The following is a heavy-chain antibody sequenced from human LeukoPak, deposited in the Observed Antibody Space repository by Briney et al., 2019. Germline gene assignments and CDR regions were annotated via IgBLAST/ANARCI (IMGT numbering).Heavy chain of an antibody. CDR1: GYTFTGYY. Sequence: ASVKVSCKASGYTFTGYYMHWVRQAPGQGLEWMGWINPNSGGTNYAQKFQGRVTMTRDTSISTAYMELSRLRSDDTAVYYCARVITMRGLGFDPWGQGTLVTVSS. V-gene: IGHV1-2*02. CDR3: ARVITMRGLGFDP. J-gene: IGHJ5*02. CDR2: INPNSGGT. D-gene: IGHD3-22*01.